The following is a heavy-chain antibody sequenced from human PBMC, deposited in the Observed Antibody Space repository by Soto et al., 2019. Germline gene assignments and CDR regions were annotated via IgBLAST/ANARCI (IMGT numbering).Heavy chain of an antibody. V-gene: IGHV3-7*01. D-gene: IGHD2-2*01. CDR1: GFTFSSYW. CDR2: IKQDGSEK. Sequence: GGSLRLSCAASGFTFSSYWMSWVRQAPGKGLEWVANIKQDGSEKYYVDSVKGRFTISRDNAKNSLYLQMNSLRAEDTAVYYCASTHTAAIMRIDYWGQGTLVTVSS. J-gene: IGHJ4*02. CDR3: ASTHTAAIMRIDY.